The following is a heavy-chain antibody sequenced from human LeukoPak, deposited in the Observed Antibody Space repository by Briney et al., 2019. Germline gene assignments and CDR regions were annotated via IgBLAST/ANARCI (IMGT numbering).Heavy chain of an antibody. V-gene: IGHV4-59*08. CDR1: GGSISSYY. CDR3: ARHGLPPLWFGELLLSSYFDY. D-gene: IGHD3-10*01. CDR2: LSKGGNT. J-gene: IGHJ4*02. Sequence: SETLSLTCTVSGGSISSYYWSWIRLPPGKGLEWIGYLSKGGNTNYSPSLKSRVTIFGDTSKNQFFLKLSSVTAADTAVYYCARHGLPPLWFGELLLSSYFDYWGQGTLVTVSS.